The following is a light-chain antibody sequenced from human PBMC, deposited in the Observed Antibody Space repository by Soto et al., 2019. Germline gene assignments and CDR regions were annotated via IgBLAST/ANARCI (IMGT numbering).Light chain of an antibody. Sequence: DIVMTQSPDSLAVSLGERATINCKSSQSVLYSSNNKNYLAWYQQKPGQPPKLLIYWASTRESWVPDRFSGSGSGTYFTLTISSLQAEDVAVYYCQQYYSTPPTFGQGTKVEIK. CDR2: WAS. CDR1: QSVLYSSNNKNY. CDR3: QQYYSTPPT. V-gene: IGKV4-1*01. J-gene: IGKJ1*01.